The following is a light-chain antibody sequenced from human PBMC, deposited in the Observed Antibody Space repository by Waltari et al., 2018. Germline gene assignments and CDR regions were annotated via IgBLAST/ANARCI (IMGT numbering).Light chain of an antibody. CDR2: KNN. J-gene: IGLJ1*01. Sequence: QSVLTQPPSASGTPGQTVTISCSGSNSNIATTFVCWYHQVPGTAPNLLLDKNNQRPSGVPDRFCGSKSGTSGSLASRGLRSEDEADYYCAAWDESHYVFGGGTTVTVL. CDR1: NSNIATTF. CDR3: AAWDESHYV. V-gene: IGLV1-47*01.